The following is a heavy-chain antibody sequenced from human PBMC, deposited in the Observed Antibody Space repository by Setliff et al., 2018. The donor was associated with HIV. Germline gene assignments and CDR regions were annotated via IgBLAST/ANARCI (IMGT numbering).Heavy chain of an antibody. V-gene: IGHV4-4*08. CDR3: ARERTGGTRDAFDI. CDR2: IYYDGST. Sequence: SETLSLTCTVSGGSISNYYWTWIRQPPGKGLECIGYIYYDGSTNYNPSLKSRVTISVDTSKNQFSLKLSSVTAADTAVYYCARERTGGTRDAFDIWGQGTMVTVSS. J-gene: IGHJ3*02. D-gene: IGHD3-10*01. CDR1: GGSISNYY.